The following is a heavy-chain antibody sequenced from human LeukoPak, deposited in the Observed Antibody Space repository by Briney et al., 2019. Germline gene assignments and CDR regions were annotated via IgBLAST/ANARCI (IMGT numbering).Heavy chain of an antibody. CDR2: ISAYNGNT. D-gene: IGHD2-2*01. CDR1: GYTFTSYG. CDR3: ARTIGYCSSTSCLYYYGMDV. V-gene: IGHV1-18*01. Sequence: ASVKVSCKASGYTFTSYGISWVRQAPGQGLEWMGWISAYNGNTNYAQKLQGRVTMTTDTSTSTAYTELRSLRSDDTAVYYCARTIGYCSSTSCLYYYGMDVWGQGTTVTVSS. J-gene: IGHJ6*02.